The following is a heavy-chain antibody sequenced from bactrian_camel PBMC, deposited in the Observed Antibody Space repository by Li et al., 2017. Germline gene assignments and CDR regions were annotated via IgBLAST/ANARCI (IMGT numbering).Heavy chain of an antibody. V-gene: IGHV3S53*01. Sequence: HVQLVESGGGSVLAGGTLKLSCVPSKRIYTDCRMGWYRQAPGKERELISYIANDGTITSGDAMKGRFTISRDNGENAVRLRMSALSPRDTAVYFCAVDRPIRLVAPIITFRKIQNCGDTDDLYWGQGTQVTVS. J-gene: IGHJ4*01. CDR3: AVDRPIRLVAPIITFRKIQNCGDTDDLY. D-gene: IGHD7*01. CDR1: KRIYTDCR. CDR2: IANDGTI.